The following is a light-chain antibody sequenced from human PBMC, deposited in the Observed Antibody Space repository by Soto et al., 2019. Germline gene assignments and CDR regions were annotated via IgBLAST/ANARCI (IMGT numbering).Light chain of an antibody. V-gene: IGKV1-9*01. CDR1: QDISSY. CDR3: KQLNSYPLT. CDR2: GAS. Sequence: QFTQSPSSMYGHVAPTGPITFSSSQDISSYLAWYQQKPGKAPKLLIYGASILQSGVPSRFSGSGSGTDFTLTINSLQTEDFATYSCKQLNSYPLTFGGGTKVDIK. J-gene: IGKJ4*01.